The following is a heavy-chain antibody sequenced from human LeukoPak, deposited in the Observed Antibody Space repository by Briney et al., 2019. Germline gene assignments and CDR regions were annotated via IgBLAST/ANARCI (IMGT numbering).Heavy chain of an antibody. CDR3: ARDYLGGNPDAFDI. D-gene: IGHD4-23*01. V-gene: IGHV4-39*07. Sequence: SETLSLTCTVSGDSISSSSYYWGWIRQPPGKELEWIGSIYYCGSTCYHPSLNSRVIISVDTSNNQFSLRLSSVTAANTAVYYCARDYLGGNPDAFDIWGQGTMVTVSS. CDR1: GDSISSSSYY. CDR2: IYYCGST. J-gene: IGHJ3*02.